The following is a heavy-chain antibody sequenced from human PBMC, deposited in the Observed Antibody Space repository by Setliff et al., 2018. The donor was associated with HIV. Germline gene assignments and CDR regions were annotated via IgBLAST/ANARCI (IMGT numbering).Heavy chain of an antibody. CDR1: GYTFTNFY. Sequence: ASVKVSCKASGYTFTNFYIHWVRQAPGQGLEWLGMINPSGGSTTYAQKFQGRVTMTRDTFTSTVYMDLSSLKASDTGMYYCARHWSFAWEPYGANWFDPWGQGTQVTVSS. D-gene: IGHD1-26*01. CDR2: INPSGGST. CDR3: ARHWSFAWEPYGANWFDP. V-gene: IGHV1-46*01. J-gene: IGHJ5*02.